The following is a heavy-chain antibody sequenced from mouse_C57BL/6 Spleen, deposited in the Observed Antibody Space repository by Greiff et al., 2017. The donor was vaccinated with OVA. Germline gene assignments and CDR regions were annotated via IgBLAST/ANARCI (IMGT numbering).Heavy chain of an antibody. J-gene: IGHJ4*01. CDR1: GFTFSDYG. Sequence: EVQVVESGGGLVQPGGSLKLSCAASGFTFSDYGMAWVRQAPRKGPEWVAFISNLAYSIYYADTVTGRFTISRENAKNTLYLEMSSLRSEDTAMYYCARIYYYGSSYAMDYWGQGTSVTVSS. CDR2: ISNLAYSI. V-gene: IGHV5-15*01. D-gene: IGHD1-1*01. CDR3: ARIYYYGSSYAMDY.